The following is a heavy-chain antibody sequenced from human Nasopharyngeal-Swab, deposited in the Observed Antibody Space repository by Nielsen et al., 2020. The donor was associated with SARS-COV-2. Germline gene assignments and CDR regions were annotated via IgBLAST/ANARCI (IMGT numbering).Heavy chain of an antibody. D-gene: IGHD2-15*01. CDR2: IYYSGST. CDR1: GGSISSSSYY. CDR3: ARHVRSGVVVAAAYYFDY. V-gene: IGHV4-39*01. J-gene: IGHJ4*02. Sequence: SETLSLTCTVSGGSISSSSYYWGWIRQPPGKGLEWIGSIYYSGSTYYNPSLKSRVTISVDTSKNQFSPKLSSVTAADTAVYYGARHVRSGVVVAAAYYFDYWGQGTLVTVSS.